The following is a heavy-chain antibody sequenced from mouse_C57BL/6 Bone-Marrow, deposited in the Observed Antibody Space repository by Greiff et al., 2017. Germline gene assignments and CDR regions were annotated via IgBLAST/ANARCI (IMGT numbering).Heavy chain of an antibody. CDR1: GYTFTDYY. CDR2: IYPGSGNT. J-gene: IGHJ1*03. CDR3: ARRYYYGSSRYVDV. D-gene: IGHD1-1*01. V-gene: IGHV1-76*01. Sequence: VKLQESGAELVRPGASVKLSCKASGYTFTDYYINWVKQRPGQGLEWIARIYPGSGNTYYNEKFKGKATLTAEKSSSTAYMQLSSLTSEDSAVYFCARRYYYGSSRYVDVWGTGTTVTVSS.